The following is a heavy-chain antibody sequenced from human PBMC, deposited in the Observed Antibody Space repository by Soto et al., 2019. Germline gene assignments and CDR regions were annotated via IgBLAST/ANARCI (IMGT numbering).Heavy chain of an antibody. Sequence: GASVKVSCKASGGTFSSYAISWVRQAPGQGLEWMGGIIPIFGTANYAQKFQGRVTITADESTSTAYMELSSLRSEDTAVYYCARDRGNGYYYYGMDVWGQGTTVTVSS. CDR1: GGTFSSYA. V-gene: IGHV1-69*13. CDR3: ARDRGNGYYYYGMDV. J-gene: IGHJ6*02. D-gene: IGHD1-1*01. CDR2: IIPIFGTA.